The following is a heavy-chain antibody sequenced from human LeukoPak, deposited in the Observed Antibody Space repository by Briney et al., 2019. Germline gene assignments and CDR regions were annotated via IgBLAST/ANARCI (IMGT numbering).Heavy chain of an antibody. CDR2: IIPIFGTA. CDR3: ARAGRYNWNNRPLLDDAFDI. CDR1: GGTFSSYA. J-gene: IGHJ3*02. V-gene: IGHV1-69*13. Sequence: SVKVSCKASGGTFSSYAISWVRQAPGQGLEWMGGIIPIFGTANYAQKFQGRVTITADESTSTAYMELSSLRSEDTAVYYCARAGRYNWNNRPLLDDAFDIWGQGTMVTVSS. D-gene: IGHD1/OR15-1a*01.